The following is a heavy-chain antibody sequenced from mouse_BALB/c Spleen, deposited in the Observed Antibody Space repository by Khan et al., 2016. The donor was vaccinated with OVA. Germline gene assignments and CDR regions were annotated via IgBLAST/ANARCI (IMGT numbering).Heavy chain of an antibody. D-gene: IGHD1-1*01. V-gene: IGHV5-6*01. CDR2: VSTGGHYT. CDR1: GFTFSTYG. J-gene: IGHJ3*01. CDR3: ARLAYYYDCEGFAY. Sequence: EVELVESGGDVVKPGGSLKLSCAASGFTFSTYGMSWVRQTPDKRLEWVATVSTGGHYTYYPDTVKGRFTISRDNAKNTPYLQMSSLKSEDTAIFYCARLAYYYDCEGFAYWGQGTLVTVSA.